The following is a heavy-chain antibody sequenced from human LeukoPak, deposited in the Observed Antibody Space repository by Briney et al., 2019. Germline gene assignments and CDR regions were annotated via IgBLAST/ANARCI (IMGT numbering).Heavy chain of an antibody. J-gene: IGHJ3*02. CDR1: GFIFSDYY. CDR3: AREGQAYDTRPTDAFDI. CDR2: ISSSGSTI. Sequence: PGGSLRLSCAASGFIFSDYYMSWIRQAPGKGLEWVSYISSSGSTIYYADSVKGRFTISRDNAKNSLYLQMNSLRAEDTAVYYCAREGQAYDTRPTDAFDIWGQGTMVTVSS. D-gene: IGHD3-9*01. V-gene: IGHV3-11*01.